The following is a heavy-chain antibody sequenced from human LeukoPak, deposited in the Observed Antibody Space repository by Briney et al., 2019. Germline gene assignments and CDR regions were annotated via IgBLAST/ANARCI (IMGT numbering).Heavy chain of an antibody. V-gene: IGHV1-69*01. CDR3: ARDPRHCSSTSCYGPFYYYGMDV. CDR2: IIPIFGTA. J-gene: IGHJ6*02. Sequence: SVKVSCKASGGTFSSYAISWVRQAPGQGLEWMGGIIPIFGTANYAQKFQGRVTITADESTSTAYMELSRLRSDDTAVYYCARDPRHCSSTSCYGPFYYYGMDVWGQGTTVTVSS. D-gene: IGHD2-2*01. CDR1: GGTFSSYA.